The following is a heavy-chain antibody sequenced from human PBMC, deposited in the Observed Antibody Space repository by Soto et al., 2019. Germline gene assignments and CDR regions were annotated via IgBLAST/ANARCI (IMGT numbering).Heavy chain of an antibody. Sequence: SETLSLTCTVSGGSISSSSYYWGWIRQPPGKGLEWIGSIYYSGSTYYNPSLKSRVTISVDTSKNQFSLKLSSVTAADTAVYYCARFARSSSMVVSWGQGTLVTVSS. V-gene: IGHV4-39*01. CDR2: IYYSGST. D-gene: IGHD6-6*01. J-gene: IGHJ4*02. CDR3: ARFARSSSMVVS. CDR1: GGSISSSSYY.